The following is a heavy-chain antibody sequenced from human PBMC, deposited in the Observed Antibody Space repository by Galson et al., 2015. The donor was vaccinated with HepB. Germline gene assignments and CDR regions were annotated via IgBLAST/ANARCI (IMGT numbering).Heavy chain of an antibody. CDR3: ARHPAMFGGAPLGFDP. CDR1: GYSFTNYW. CDR2: IYPGDSDT. V-gene: IGHV5-51*01. D-gene: IGHD3-10*02. Sequence: QSGAEVKKPGESLKISCKGSGYSFTNYWIGWVRQMPGKGLEWMGIIYPGDSDTRYSPSFQGQVTISADKSISTAYLQWSSLKASDTAMYFCARHPAMFGGAPLGFDPWGQGTLVTVSS. J-gene: IGHJ5*02.